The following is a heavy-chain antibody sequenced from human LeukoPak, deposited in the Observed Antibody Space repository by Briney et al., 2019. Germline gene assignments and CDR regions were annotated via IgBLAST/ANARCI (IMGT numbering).Heavy chain of an antibody. Sequence: ASVKVSCKASGYTFINHAIHWVRQAPGQRLEWMGWINIGNGNIKYSQNFQGRITITRDTSATTAYMDLSSLRSEDTAMYYCARRLGRSFDYWGQGTLVTVSS. CDR2: INIGNGNI. V-gene: IGHV1-3*04. J-gene: IGHJ4*02. CDR1: GYTFINHA. D-gene: IGHD2-21*01. CDR3: ARRLGRSFDY.